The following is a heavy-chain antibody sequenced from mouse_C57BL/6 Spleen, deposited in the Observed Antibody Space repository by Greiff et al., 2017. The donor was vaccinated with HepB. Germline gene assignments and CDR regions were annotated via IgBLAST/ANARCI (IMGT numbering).Heavy chain of an antibody. Sequence: VQLQQSGAELARPGASVKLSCKASGYTFTSYGISWVKQRTGQGLEWIGEIYPRSGNTYYNEKFKGKATLTADKSSSTAYMELRSLTSEDSAVYFGARFDYDDGDYYAMDYWGQGTSVTVSS. J-gene: IGHJ4*01. CDR1: GYTFTSYG. CDR2: IYPRSGNT. CDR3: ARFDYDDGDYYAMDY. D-gene: IGHD2-4*01. V-gene: IGHV1-81*01.